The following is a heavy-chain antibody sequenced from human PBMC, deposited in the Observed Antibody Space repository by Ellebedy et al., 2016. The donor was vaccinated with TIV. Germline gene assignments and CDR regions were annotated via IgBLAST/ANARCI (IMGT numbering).Heavy chain of an antibody. CDR2: ISGSGGGT. CDR3: AKEPTFLTGHYFVWDS. J-gene: IGHJ4*02. V-gene: IGHV3-23*01. D-gene: IGHD3-9*01. Sequence: GESLKISCAASGFTFSSYAMSWVRQAPRKGLEWVSTISGSGGGTYYADSVKGRFTISRDNSKNILYLQMNSLRAEDTAVYYCAKEPTFLTGHYFVWDSWGQGTLVTVSS. CDR1: GFTFSSYA.